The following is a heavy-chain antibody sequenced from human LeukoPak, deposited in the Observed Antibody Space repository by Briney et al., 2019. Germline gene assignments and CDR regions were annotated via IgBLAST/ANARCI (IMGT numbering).Heavy chain of an antibody. D-gene: IGHD4-11*01. CDR2: IIPILGIA. CDR1: GGTFSSYA. CDR3: ARGAADSSNFDY. V-gene: IGHV1-69*04. J-gene: IGHJ4*02. Sequence: GSSVKVSCKASGGTFSSYAISWVRQAPGQGLEWMGRIIPILGIANYAQEFQGRVTITADKSTSTAYVELSSLRSEDTAVYYCARGAADSSNFDYWGQGTLVTVSS.